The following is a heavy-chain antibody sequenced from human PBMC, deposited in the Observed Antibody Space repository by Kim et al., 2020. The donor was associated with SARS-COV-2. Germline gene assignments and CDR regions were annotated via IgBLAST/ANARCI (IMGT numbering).Heavy chain of an antibody. Sequence: ASVKVSCKTSGYLFTDYHVHWVRQAPGQGLEWMGWINPNSGGTKYAQKFQGRVTMTRDTSISTAYMELSSLKSDDTAVYYCARGITARSWFGMDVWGQG. CDR3: ARGITARSWFGMDV. J-gene: IGHJ6*02. CDR1: GYLFTDYH. D-gene: IGHD6-6*01. CDR2: INPNSGGT. V-gene: IGHV1-2*02.